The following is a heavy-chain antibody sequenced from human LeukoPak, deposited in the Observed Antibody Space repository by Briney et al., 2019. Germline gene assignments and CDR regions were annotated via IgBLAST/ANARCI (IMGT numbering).Heavy chain of an antibody. CDR3: TSGVWGYDSSGFNFDY. CDR1: GFTFSGSA. J-gene: IGHJ4*02. Sequence: GGSLKLSCVASGFTFSGSAIHWVRQASGKGLEWVGRITRKANGYATAYAASVKGRFTISRDDSKNMAYLQMNSLKTEDTALYYCTSGVWGYDSSGFNFDYWGQGTLVTVSS. CDR2: ITRKANGYAT. D-gene: IGHD3-22*01. V-gene: IGHV3-73*01.